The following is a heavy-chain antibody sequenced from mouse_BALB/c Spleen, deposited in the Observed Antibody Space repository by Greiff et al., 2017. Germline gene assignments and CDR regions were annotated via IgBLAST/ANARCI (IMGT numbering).Heavy chain of an antibody. CDR3: ARKGIPQDFDV. CDR1: GYTFTDYN. V-gene: IGHV1S29*02. D-gene: IGHD5-1-1*01. CDR2: IYPYNGGT. Sequence: EVQLQPSGPELVKPGASVKISCKASGYTFTDYNMHWVKQSHGKSLEWIGYIYPYNGGTGYNQKFKSKATLTVDNSSSTAYMELRSLTSEDSAVYYCARKGIPQDFDVWGAGTTVTVSS. J-gene: IGHJ1*01.